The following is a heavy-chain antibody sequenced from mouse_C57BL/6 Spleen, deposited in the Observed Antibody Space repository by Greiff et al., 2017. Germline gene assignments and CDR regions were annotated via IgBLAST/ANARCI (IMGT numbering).Heavy chain of an antibody. Sequence: EVKLVESGGGLVQPGGSLSLSCAASGFTFTDYYMSWVRQPPGKALEWLGFIRNKANGYTTEYSASVKGRFTISRDNSQSILYLQMNALRAEDSATYYCARGVGGYFDYWGQGTTRTVSS. CDR1: GFTFTDYY. CDR3: ARGVGGYFDY. J-gene: IGHJ2*01. CDR2: IRNKANGYTT. V-gene: IGHV7-3*01.